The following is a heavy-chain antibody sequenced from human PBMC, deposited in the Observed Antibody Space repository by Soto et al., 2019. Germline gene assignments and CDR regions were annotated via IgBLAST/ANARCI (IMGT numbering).Heavy chain of an antibody. CDR1: GFTVSSNY. V-gene: IGHV3-66*01. CDR3: ARDDILTGYYRPTPSSD. Sequence: GGSLRLSCAASGFTVSSNYMSWVRQAPGKGLKWVSVIYSGGSTYYADSVKGRLTISRDNSKNTLYLQMNSLRAEDTAVYYCARDDILTGYYRPTPSSDWGQGTLVTVSS. J-gene: IGHJ4*02. CDR2: IYSGGST. D-gene: IGHD3-9*01.